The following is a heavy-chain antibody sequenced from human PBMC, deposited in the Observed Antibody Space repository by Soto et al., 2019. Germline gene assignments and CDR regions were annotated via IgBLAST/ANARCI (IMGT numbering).Heavy chain of an antibody. CDR3: ARDSYSHYYYYGMDV. Sequence: ASVKVSCKASGYTFTSYAMHWVRQAPGQRLEWMGWINAGNGNTKYSQKFQGRVTITRDTSASTAYMELSSLRSEDTAVYYCARDSYSHYYYYGMDVWGQGTTVTVSS. D-gene: IGHD6-13*01. J-gene: IGHJ6*02. V-gene: IGHV1-3*01. CDR1: GYTFTSYA. CDR2: INAGNGNT.